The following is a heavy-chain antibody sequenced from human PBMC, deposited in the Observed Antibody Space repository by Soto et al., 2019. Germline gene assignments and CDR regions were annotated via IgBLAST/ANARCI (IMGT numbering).Heavy chain of an antibody. Sequence: ASVKGSCKGSGYTFTGYYMHWGRQAPVQGLEWMGWINPNSGGTNYAQKFQGWVTMTRDTSISTAYMELSRLRSDDTVVYYCARGKYYDFSSGYYGYYYYGMDVWGQGTTVTVSS. CDR2: INPNSGGT. CDR1: GYTFTGYY. CDR3: ARGKYYDFSSGYYGYYYYGMDV. D-gene: IGHD3-3*01. J-gene: IGHJ6*02. V-gene: IGHV1-2*04.